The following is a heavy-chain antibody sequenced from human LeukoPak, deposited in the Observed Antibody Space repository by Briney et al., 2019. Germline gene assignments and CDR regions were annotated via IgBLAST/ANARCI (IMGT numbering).Heavy chain of an antibody. Sequence: GGSLRLSCAASGFTFSSYGMHWVRQAPGKGLEWVAVIWYDGSNKYYADSVKGRFTISRGNSKNTLYLQMNSLRAEDTAVYYCARDRAGGDDAFDIWGQGTMVTVSS. CDR1: GFTFSSYG. CDR2: IWYDGSNK. J-gene: IGHJ3*02. CDR3: ARDRAGGDDAFDI. D-gene: IGHD2-21*02. V-gene: IGHV3-33*01.